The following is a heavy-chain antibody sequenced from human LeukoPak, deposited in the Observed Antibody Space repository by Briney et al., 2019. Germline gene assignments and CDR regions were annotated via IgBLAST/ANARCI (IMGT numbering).Heavy chain of an antibody. J-gene: IGHJ4*02. V-gene: IGHV3-21*01. CDR1: GFTFSAFS. CDR3: TKDWGTTGPYDY. CDR2: ISKGSSYI. Sequence: GGSLRLSCAASGFTFSAFSMNWVRQAPGKGLEWVSSISKGSSYIYYADSVKGRFPLSRDNAKNSLYLQMNSLRAEDTAIYYCTKDWGTTGPYDYWGQGTLVTVSS. D-gene: IGHD2-2*01.